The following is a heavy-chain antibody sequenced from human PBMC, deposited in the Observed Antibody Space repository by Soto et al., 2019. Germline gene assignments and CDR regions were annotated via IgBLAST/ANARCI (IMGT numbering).Heavy chain of an antibody. J-gene: IGHJ6*02. Sequence: GSLRLSCAASGFTFSSYAMSWVRQAPGKGLEWVSAISGSGGSTYYADSVKGRFTISRDNSKNTLYLQMNSLRAEDTAVYYCAKRSNSRDYYYGMDVWGQGTTVTVSS. V-gene: IGHV3-23*01. D-gene: IGHD6-13*01. CDR3: AKRSNSRDYYYGMDV. CDR2: ISGSGGST. CDR1: GFTFSSYA.